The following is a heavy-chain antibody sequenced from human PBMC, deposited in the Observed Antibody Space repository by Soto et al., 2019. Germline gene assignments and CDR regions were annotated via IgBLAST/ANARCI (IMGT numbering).Heavy chain of an antibody. CDR2: IIPVAGTT. CDR1: GGTGSNYI. Sequence: QVHLVQSGAEVKKPGSSVRVSCKASGGTGSNYIINWVRKAPGKGFEWMGRIIPVAGTTIYAQTFQGRVTISAEKSTATVYMELSSLTSDDTAVYFCASRKWRGVFETWGQGTLVTVSS. CDR3: ASRKWRGVFET. D-gene: IGHD5-12*01. V-gene: IGHV1-69*08. J-gene: IGHJ3*02.